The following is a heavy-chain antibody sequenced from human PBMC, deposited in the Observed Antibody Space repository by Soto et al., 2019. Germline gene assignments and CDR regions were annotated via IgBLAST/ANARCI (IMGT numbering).Heavy chain of an antibody. CDR1: GFTFSSYW. CDR3: ARGWWEAAAGTETAHL. D-gene: IGHD6-13*01. J-gene: IGHJ4*02. Sequence: GGSLRLSCAASGFTFSSYWMSWVRQAPGKGLEWVANIKQDGSEKYYVDSVKGRFTISRDNAKNSLYLQMNSLRAEDTAVYYCARGWWEAAAGTETAHLWGQGTLVTVSS. V-gene: IGHV3-7*01. CDR2: IKQDGSEK.